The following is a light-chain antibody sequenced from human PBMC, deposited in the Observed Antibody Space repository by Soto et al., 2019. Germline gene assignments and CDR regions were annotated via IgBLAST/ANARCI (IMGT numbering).Light chain of an antibody. V-gene: IGLV9-49*01. CDR3: GADHGSGTNFVYV. CDR1: SDYNNYK. Sequence: QPVLTQPPSASASLGASVTLTCTLSSDYNNYKVDWYQQRPGKGPRFVMRVGTGGIVGSKGDGIPDRFSVLGSGQNRYLTINNLQEEHESDYHCGADHGSGTNFVYVFGTGTKLTVL. CDR2: VGTGGIVG. J-gene: IGLJ1*01.